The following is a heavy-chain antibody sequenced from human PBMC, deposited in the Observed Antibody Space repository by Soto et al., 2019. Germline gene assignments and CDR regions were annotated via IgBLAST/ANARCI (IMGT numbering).Heavy chain of an antibody. D-gene: IGHD2-15*01. CDR1: GFTFSSYG. J-gene: IGHJ6*02. V-gene: IGHV3-33*01. Sequence: GSLRLSCAASGFTFSSYGMHWVRQAPGKGLEWVAVIWYDGSNKYYADSVKGRFTISRDNSKNTLYLQMNSLRAEDTAAYYCARSPQVAARPDGMDVWGQGTTVTVSS. CDR2: IWYDGSNK. CDR3: ARSPQVAARPDGMDV.